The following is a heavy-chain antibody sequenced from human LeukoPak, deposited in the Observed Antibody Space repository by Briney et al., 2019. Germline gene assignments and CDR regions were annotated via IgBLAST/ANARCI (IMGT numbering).Heavy chain of an antibody. Sequence: SETLSLTCTVSGYSISSGYYWGWIRQPPGKGLEWIGSIYHSGSTYYNPSLKSRVTISVDTSKNPFSLKLSSVTAADTAVYYCARQTRYFDYWGQGTLVTVSS. CDR3: ARQTRYFDY. V-gene: IGHV4-38-2*02. CDR1: GYSISSGYY. CDR2: IYHSGST. J-gene: IGHJ4*02.